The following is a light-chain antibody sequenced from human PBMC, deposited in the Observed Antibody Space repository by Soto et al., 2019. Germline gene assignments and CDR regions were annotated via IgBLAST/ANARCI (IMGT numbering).Light chain of an antibody. CDR2: DAS. J-gene: IGKJ5*01. CDR1: QSVDSY. V-gene: IGKV3-11*01. CDR3: QQRLNWPLT. Sequence: EIVLTQSPATLSLSPGERATLSCRASQSVDSYLAWYQQKPGQAPRLLIFDASNRAAGIPGRFSGSGSGTDFTLTISGLETADFAIYYCQQRLNWPLTYGQGTRLETK.